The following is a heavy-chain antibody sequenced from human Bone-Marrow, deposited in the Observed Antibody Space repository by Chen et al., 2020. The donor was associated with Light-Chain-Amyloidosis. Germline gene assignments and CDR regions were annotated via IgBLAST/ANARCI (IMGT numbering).Heavy chain of an antibody. D-gene: IGHD2-2*01. J-gene: IGHJ3*01. CDR3: ATEVRFEGDCTRTSCVDAFDV. V-gene: IGHV5-51*01. CDR2: IYPGGSDT. CDR1: GHLFSSFW. Sequence: VQLVQSGAEVKKPGESLKISCKLSGHLFSSFWIGWVRQMPGKGLEWMGTIYPGGSDTRYSPSFPGQVTISADRSISTAFLQWRSLEASDPAMYYCATEVRFEGDCTRTSCVDAFDVWGQGTLVTVSS.